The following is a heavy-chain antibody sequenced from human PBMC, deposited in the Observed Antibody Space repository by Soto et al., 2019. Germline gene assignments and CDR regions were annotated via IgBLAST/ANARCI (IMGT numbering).Heavy chain of an antibody. CDR1: GGSFSGYY. Sequence: SETRSLTCAVYGGSFSGYYWSWIRQPPGKGLEWIGEINHSGSTNYNPSLKSRVTISVDTSKNQFSLKLSSVTAADTAVYYCARFPVYDFWSGEPQEYGTDVWGQGTTVSVSS. CDR3: ARFPVYDFWSGEPQEYGTDV. CDR2: INHSGST. D-gene: IGHD3-3*01. J-gene: IGHJ6*02. V-gene: IGHV4-34*01.